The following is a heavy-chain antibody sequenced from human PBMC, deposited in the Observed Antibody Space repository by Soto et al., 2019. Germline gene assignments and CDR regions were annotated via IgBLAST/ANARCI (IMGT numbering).Heavy chain of an antibody. CDR1: GFTFSSYA. D-gene: IGHD6-13*01. CDR2: ISYDGSNK. J-gene: IGHJ4*02. Sequence: QVQLVESGGGVVQPGRSLRLSCAASGFTFSSYAMHWVRQAPGKGLEWVAVISYDGSNKYYADSVKGRFTISRDNSKNTLYLQMNSLRAEDPAVYYCARGLRSSSWPLDYWGQGPLVTVSS. CDR3: ARGLRSSSWPLDY. V-gene: IGHV3-30-3*01.